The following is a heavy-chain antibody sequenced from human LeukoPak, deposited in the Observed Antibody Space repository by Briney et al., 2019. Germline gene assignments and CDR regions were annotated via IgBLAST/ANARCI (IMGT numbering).Heavy chain of an antibody. CDR1: GFTVSSNY. V-gene: IGHV3-66*01. CDR2: LYSGGNT. CDR3: ARTVGGTVFDY. J-gene: IGHJ4*02. D-gene: IGHD1-26*01. Sequence: GSLRLSCAASGFTVSSNYMTWVRQAPGRGLEWVSLLYSGGNTYYADSVKGRFTISRDNSKNTLYLQMNSLRVEDTAVYYCARTVGGTVFDYWGQGTLVAVSS.